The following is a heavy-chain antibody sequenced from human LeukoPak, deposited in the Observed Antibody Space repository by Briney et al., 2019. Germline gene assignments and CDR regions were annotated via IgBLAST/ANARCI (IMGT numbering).Heavy chain of an antibody. D-gene: IGHD3-10*01. CDR3: ASMTYYYGSGSRGIDY. V-gene: IGHV4-4*02. CDR1: GFTFSNYA. CDR2: IYHSGST. J-gene: IGHJ4*02. Sequence: GSLRLSCAASGFTFSNYAMHWVRQPPGKGLEWIGEIYHSGSTNYNPSLKSRVTISVDKSKNQFSLKLSSVTAADTAVYYCASMTYYYGSGSRGIDYWGQGTLVTVSS.